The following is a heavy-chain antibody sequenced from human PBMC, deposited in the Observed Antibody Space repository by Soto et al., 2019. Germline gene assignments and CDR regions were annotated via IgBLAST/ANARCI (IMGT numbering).Heavy chain of an antibody. CDR1: GFTFSSYS. J-gene: IGHJ4*02. Sequence: GSLRLSCVASGFTFSSYSINWVRQAPGKGLEWVSYITSSSSPIYYADSVKGRFTISRDNAKNSVYLQMNSLRAEDTAVYYCAREGGPRSYWGQGTLVTVSS. CDR2: ITSSSSPI. D-gene: IGHD2-15*01. CDR3: AREGGPRSY. V-gene: IGHV3-48*01.